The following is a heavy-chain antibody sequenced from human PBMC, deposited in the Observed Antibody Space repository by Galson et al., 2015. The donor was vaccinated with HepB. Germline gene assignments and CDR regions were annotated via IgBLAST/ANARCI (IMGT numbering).Heavy chain of an antibody. CDR3: ARVAKYYYDSSGYYYDY. J-gene: IGHJ4*02. V-gene: IGHV1-69*13. D-gene: IGHD3-22*01. Sequence: SVKVSCKASGGTFSSYAISWVRQAPGQGLEWMGGIIPIFGTANYAQKFQGRVTITADESTSTAYMELSSLRSEDTAVYYCARVAKYYYDSSGYYYDYWGQGTLVTVSS. CDR2: IIPIFGTA. CDR1: GGTFSSYA.